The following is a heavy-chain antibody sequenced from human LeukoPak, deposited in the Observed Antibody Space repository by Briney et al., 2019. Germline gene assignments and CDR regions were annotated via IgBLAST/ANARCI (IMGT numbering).Heavy chain of an antibody. J-gene: IGHJ4*02. V-gene: IGHV1-18*01. CDR2: ISAYNGNT. CDR1: GYTFTSYG. Sequence: GASVKVSCKASGYTFTSYGISWVRQAPGQGLEWMGWISAYNGNTNYAQKLQGRVTMTTDTSTSTAYMELRSLRSDDTAVYYCARDRRNNWFYFDEATSGDFDYWGQGTLVTVSS. D-gene: IGHD1-20*01. CDR3: ARDRRNNWFYFDEATSGDFDY.